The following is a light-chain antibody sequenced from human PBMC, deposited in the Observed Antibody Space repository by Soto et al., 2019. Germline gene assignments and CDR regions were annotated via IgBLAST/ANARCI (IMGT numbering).Light chain of an antibody. Sequence: DIQLTQSPSTLSGSVGERVTITFRASQTISSWLAWYQQKPGKAPKLLIYKASTLPSGVPSRFSGSGSGTDFTLTISSLQSEDFATYYCQQLNSYPITFGQGTRLEIK. CDR1: QTISSW. CDR3: QQLNSYPIT. CDR2: KAS. J-gene: IGKJ5*01. V-gene: IGKV1-5*03.